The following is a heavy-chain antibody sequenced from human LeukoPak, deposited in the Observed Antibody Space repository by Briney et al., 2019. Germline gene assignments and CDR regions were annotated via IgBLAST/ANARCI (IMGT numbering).Heavy chain of an antibody. Sequence: PGGSLRLSCAASGLTLSSHAMSWVSQAPGKGVEWVSAISGSAYSTYYTDSVRGRFTIPTDNSKTTLYLQMNSLRAEDTAVYYCAKETMAAPPIDCWSQGTLVTVSS. J-gene: IGHJ4*02. CDR1: GLTLSSHA. D-gene: IGHD5-24*01. V-gene: IGHV3-23*01. CDR2: ISGSAYST. CDR3: AKETMAAPPIDC.